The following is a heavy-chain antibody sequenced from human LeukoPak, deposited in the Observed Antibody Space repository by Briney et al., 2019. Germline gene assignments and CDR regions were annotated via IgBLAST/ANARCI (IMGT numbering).Heavy chain of an antibody. CDR2: ISSSGSTI. J-gene: IGHJ4*02. CDR1: GFTFSSYW. V-gene: IGHV3-48*01. CDR3: ARLGRFLRVDYFDY. D-gene: IGHD3-10*01. Sequence: GGSLRLSCAASGFTFSSYWMSWVRQAPGKGLEWVSYISSSGSTIYYADSVKGRFTISRDNAKNSLYLQMNSLTADDTAVYYCARLGRFLRVDYFDYWGQGSLVTVSS.